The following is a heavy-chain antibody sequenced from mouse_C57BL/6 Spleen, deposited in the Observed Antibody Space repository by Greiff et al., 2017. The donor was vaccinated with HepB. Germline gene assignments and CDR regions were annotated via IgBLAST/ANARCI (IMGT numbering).Heavy chain of an antibody. V-gene: IGHV1-50*01. J-gene: IGHJ1*03. CDR2: IDPSDSYT. D-gene: IGHD1-1*01. CDR3: ARSENYYGSSYVGYFDV. CDR1: GYTFTSYW. Sequence: QVQLQQPGAELVKPGASVKLSCKASGYTFTSYWMQWVKQRPGQGLEWIGEIDPSDSYTNYNQKFKGKATLTVDTSSSTAYMQLSSLTSEDSAVYYCARSENYYGSSYVGYFDVWGTGTTVTVSS.